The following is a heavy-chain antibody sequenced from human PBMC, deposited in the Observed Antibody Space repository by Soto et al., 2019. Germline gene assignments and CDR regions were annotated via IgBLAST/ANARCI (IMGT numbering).Heavy chain of an antibody. CDR1: GGSISSGGYY. CDR2: IYYSGST. V-gene: IGHV4-31*03. CDR3: ARGIVATPYGMDV. D-gene: IGHD5-12*01. Sequence: PSETLSLTCTVSGGSISSGGYYCSWIRQHPGKGLEWIGYIYYSGSTYYNPSLKSRVTISVDTSKNQFSLKLSSVTAADTAVYYCARGIVATPYGMDVWGQGTTVTVSS. J-gene: IGHJ6*02.